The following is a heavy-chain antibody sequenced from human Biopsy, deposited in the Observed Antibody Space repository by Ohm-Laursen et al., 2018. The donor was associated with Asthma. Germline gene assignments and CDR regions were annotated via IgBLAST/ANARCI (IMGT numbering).Heavy chain of an antibody. CDR2: ISFDGSNK. CDR3: AKDVFPGWELRRGPDY. Sequence: SLKLSCSASGFSFSNYGMHWVRQAPGKGLDWVAVISFDGSNKNYTDSVKGRFTISRDNSRNTLHLQMNSLRAEDTAVYYCAKDVFPGWELRRGPDYWGQGTLVTVSS. D-gene: IGHD1-26*01. J-gene: IGHJ4*02. V-gene: IGHV3-30*18. CDR1: GFSFSNYG.